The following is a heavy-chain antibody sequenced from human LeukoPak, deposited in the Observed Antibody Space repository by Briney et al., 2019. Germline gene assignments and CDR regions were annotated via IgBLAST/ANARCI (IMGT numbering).Heavy chain of an antibody. CDR1: GYTFTGYY. CDR2: INSNSGGT. D-gene: IGHD1-26*01. CDR3: ARVSVGATMLAYFDY. J-gene: IGHJ4*02. V-gene: IGHV1-2*02. Sequence: ASVKVSCKASGYTFTGYYIHWVRQAPGQGLEWMGWINSNSGGTNYAQKFQGRVTMTRDTSISTAYMELSRLRSDDTAVYYCARVSVGATMLAYFDYWGQGTLVTVSS.